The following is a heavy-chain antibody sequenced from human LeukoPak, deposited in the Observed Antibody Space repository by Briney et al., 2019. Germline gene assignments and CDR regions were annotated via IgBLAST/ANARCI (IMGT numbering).Heavy chain of an antibody. CDR2: ISYDGSNE. J-gene: IGHJ4*02. Sequence: GGSLRLSCAASGFTFSSYGMHWVRQAPGKGLEWVAVISYDGSNEYYADSVKGRFTISRDNSKNTLYLQMNSLRAEDTAVYYCAKPGGGSGSYYIYWGQGTLVTVSS. CDR1: GFTFSSYG. D-gene: IGHD3-10*01. V-gene: IGHV3-30*18. CDR3: AKPGGGSGSYYIY.